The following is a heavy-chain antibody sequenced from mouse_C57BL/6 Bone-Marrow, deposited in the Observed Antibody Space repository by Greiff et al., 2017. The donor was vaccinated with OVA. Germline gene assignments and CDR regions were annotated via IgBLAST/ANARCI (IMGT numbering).Heavy chain of an antibody. Sequence: QVQLQQSGAELVMPGASVKLSCKASGYTFTSYWMHWVKQRPGQGLEWIGEIDPSDSYTNYNQKFKGKSTLTVDKSSSTAYMQLSSLTSEDSAVYYCAREDYYGSSYDYYAMDYWGQGTSVTVSS. V-gene: IGHV1-69*01. CDR3: AREDYYGSSYDYYAMDY. CDR1: GYTFTSYW. J-gene: IGHJ4*01. D-gene: IGHD1-1*01. CDR2: IDPSDSYT.